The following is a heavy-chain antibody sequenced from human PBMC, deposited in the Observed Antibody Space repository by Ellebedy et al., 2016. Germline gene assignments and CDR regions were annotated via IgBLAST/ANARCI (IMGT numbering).Heavy chain of an antibody. J-gene: IGHJ6*02. D-gene: IGHD6-6*01. CDR1: GGSFSGYY. CDR3: ARPYRAARLVYYGMDV. Sequence: SETLSLTCAVYGGSFSGYYWSWIRQPPGKGLEWIGEINHSGSTNYNPSLKSRVTISVDTSKNQFSLKLSSVTAADTAVYYCARPYRAARLVYYGMDVWGQGTTVTVSS. V-gene: IGHV4-34*01. CDR2: INHSGST.